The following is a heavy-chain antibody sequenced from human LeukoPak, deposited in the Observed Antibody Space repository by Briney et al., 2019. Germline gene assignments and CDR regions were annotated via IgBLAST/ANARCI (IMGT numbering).Heavy chain of an antibody. CDR3: AREGSIYYYDSSGYLGY. CDR2: IYSGGST. V-gene: IGHV4-61*02. J-gene: IGHJ4*02. Sequence: SQTLSLTCTVSGDSTSSGSYYWSWIRQPAGKGLEWIGRIYSGGSTNYNPSLKSRVTISVDTSKNQLSLKLSSVTAADTAVYYCAREGSIYYYDSSGYLGYWGQGTLVTVSS. D-gene: IGHD3-22*01. CDR1: GDSTSSGSYY.